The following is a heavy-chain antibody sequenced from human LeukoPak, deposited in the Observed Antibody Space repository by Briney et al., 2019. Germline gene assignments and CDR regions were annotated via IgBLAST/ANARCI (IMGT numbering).Heavy chain of an antibody. D-gene: IGHD4-17*01. CDR2: IRGSDGST. CDR1: GGTFSSYA. Sequence: SCKASGGTFSSYAISWVRQAPGQGLEWVSSIRGSDGSTYYADSVKGRFAISRDNSKNTLYLQMNSLRAEDTAVYYCAKYVYGDYGGLAYWGQGTLVTVSS. CDR3: AKYVYGDYGGLAY. V-gene: IGHV3-23*01. J-gene: IGHJ4*02.